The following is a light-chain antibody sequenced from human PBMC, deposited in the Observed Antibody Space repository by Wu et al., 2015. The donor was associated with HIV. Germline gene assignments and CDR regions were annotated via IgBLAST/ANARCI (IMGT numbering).Light chain of an antibody. Sequence: EIVLTQSPGTLSLSPGERATLSCRASQTVSSSYLAWYQQKLGQGPRLLIYGASSRAAGIPDRFSGSGSGTDFTLTISRLEPEDFAVYFCQQYGSSPLTFGGGTKVEIK. CDR3: QQYGSSPLT. V-gene: IGKV3-20*01. CDR2: GAS. CDR1: QTVSSSY. J-gene: IGKJ4*01.